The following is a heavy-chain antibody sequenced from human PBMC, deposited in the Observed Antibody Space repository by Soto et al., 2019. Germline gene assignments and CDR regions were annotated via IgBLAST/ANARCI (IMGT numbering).Heavy chain of an antibody. D-gene: IGHD6-19*01. J-gene: IGHJ6*02. CDR1: GFTFSSYA. CDR3: AKNGYSSGWIGYYYYGMDV. V-gene: IGHV3-30-3*02. CDR2: ISYDGSNK. Sequence: LRLSCAASGFTFSSYAMHWVRQAPGKGLEWVAVISYDGSNKYYADSVKGRFTTSRDNSKNTLYLQMNSLRAEDTAVYYCAKNGYSSGWIGYYYYGMDVWGQGTTVTVSS.